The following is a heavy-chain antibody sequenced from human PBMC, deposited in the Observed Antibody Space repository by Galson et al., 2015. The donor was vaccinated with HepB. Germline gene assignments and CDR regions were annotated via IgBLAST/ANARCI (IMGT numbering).Heavy chain of an antibody. Sequence: TLSLTCAVSGGSISSGGHYWSWIRQHPGKGLEWIGDIYYSGSTYYNPSLKSRLTISVETSKNQFSLKLTSVTAADTAVYYCAAEGDNDYTQEGWFAYWGQGTLVTVSS. CDR3: AAEGDNDYTQEGWFAY. CDR2: IYYSGST. J-gene: IGHJ4*02. D-gene: IGHD4/OR15-4a*01. V-gene: IGHV4-31*11. CDR1: GGSISSGGHY.